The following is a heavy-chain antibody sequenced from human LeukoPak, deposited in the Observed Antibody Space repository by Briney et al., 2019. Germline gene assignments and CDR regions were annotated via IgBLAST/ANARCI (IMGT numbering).Heavy chain of an antibody. CDR3: ARGTRDTAMVTYYYYYMDV. CDR1: GYTFTSYG. CDR2: ISAYNGNT. Sequence: GASVKVSCKASGYTFTSYGISWVRQAPGQGLEWMGWISAYNGNTNYAQKLQGRVTMTTDTSTSTAYMELRSLRSDDTAVYYCARGTRDTAMVTYYYYYMDVWGKGTTVTVSS. D-gene: IGHD5-18*01. V-gene: IGHV1-18*01. J-gene: IGHJ6*03.